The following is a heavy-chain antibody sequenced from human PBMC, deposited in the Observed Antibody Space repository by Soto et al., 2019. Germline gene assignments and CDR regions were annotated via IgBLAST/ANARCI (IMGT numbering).Heavy chain of an antibody. D-gene: IGHD4-17*01. CDR2: IYYSGST. J-gene: IGHJ5*02. V-gene: IGHV4-61*01. Sequence: QVQLQESGPGLVKPSETLSLTCTVSGGSVSSGSYYWSWIRQPPGKGLEWIGYIYYSGSTNYNPSLKSRVTISVDTSKNQFSLKLSSVTAADTAVYYCARRDYGDYDGWFDPWGQGTLVTVSS. CDR3: ARRDYGDYDGWFDP. CDR1: GGSVSSGSYY.